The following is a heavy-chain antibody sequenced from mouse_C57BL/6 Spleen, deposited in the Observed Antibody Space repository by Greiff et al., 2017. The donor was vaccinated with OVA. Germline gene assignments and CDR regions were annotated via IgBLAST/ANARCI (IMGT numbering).Heavy chain of an antibody. J-gene: IGHJ1*03. V-gene: IGHV1-18*01. CDR1: GYTFTDYN. CDR2: INPNNGGT. Sequence: VQLQQSGPELVKPGASVKIPCKASGYTFTDYNMDWVKQSHGKSLEWIGDINPNNGGTIYNQKFKGKATLTVDKSSSTAYMELRSLTSEDTAVYYCARRYYYGSSYPWYFDVWGTGTTVTVSS. CDR3: ARRYYYGSSYPWYFDV. D-gene: IGHD1-1*01.